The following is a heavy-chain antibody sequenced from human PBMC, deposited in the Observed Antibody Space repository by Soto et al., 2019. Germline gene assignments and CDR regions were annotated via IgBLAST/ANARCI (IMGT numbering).Heavy chain of an antibody. CDR2: IYNSGST. CDR1: GGSISSGGYY. D-gene: IGHD4-17*01. V-gene: IGHV4-31*03. Sequence: QVQMQESGPGLVKPSQTLSLTCTVSGGSISSGGYYWNWIRQHPGKGLEGIGYIYNSGSTYYNLSLKTRVTIPVDTSKNQFSLKLSSVTAADTAVYYCARALGDFGGKGYFQHWGQGTLVTVTS. J-gene: IGHJ1*01. CDR3: ARALGDFGGKGYFQH.